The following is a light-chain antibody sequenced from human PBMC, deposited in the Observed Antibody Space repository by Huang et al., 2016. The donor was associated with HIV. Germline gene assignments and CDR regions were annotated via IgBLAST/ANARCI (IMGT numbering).Light chain of an antibody. Sequence: AIQMTQSPPSLSASVGDTVTITCRASQGIRNDLAWYQHKLGRAPKLVIYAASTLQSGVPSRFSGSGSGRDFTLTIDSLQPEDFATYYCLQSNNYPWTFGQGTKVEIK. CDR2: AAS. CDR1: QGIRND. V-gene: IGKV1-6*01. CDR3: LQSNNYPWT. J-gene: IGKJ1*01.